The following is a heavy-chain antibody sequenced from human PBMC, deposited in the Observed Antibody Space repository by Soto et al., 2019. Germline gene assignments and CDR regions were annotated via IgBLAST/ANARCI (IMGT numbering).Heavy chain of an antibody. J-gene: IGHJ5*02. CDR3: ARDVGYCSGGSCYDWFDP. CDR1: GGTFSSYT. V-gene: IGHV1-69*08. CDR2: IIPILGIA. D-gene: IGHD2-15*01. Sequence: QVQLVQSGAEVKKPGSSVKVSCKASGGTFSSYTISWVRQAPGQGLEWMGRIIPILGIANYAQKFQGRLTITADKATSTAYMELSSLRSEDTAVYYCARDVGYCSGGSCYDWFDPWGQGTLVTVSS.